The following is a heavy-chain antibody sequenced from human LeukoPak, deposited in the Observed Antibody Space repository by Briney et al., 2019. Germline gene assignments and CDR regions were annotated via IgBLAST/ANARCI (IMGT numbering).Heavy chain of an antibody. Sequence: GASVKVSCKTSGYTFTTYYVHWERQAPGQGLDWMGVIKPEGGTTIYAQKFQGRVTLTRDTSTSTVYMDLTSLRSEDTAVYYCARLEGITATMGDWGQGTLVTVSS. D-gene: IGHD5-12*01. V-gene: IGHV1-46*01. J-gene: IGHJ4*02. CDR1: GYTFTTYY. CDR3: ARLEGITATMGD. CDR2: IKPEGGTT.